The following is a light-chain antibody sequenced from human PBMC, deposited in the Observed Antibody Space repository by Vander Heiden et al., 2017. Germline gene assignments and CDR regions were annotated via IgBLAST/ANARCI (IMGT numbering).Light chain of an antibody. J-gene: IGKJ4*01. CDR3: QQRSNWPPLT. CDR2: DAS. Sequence: IVLTQSPATLPLSPGERGTPSGRASQNVSSYLAWYQQKPGQAPRLLIYDASNRATGIPARFSGSGSGTDFTLTISSLEPEDFAVYYCQQRSNWPPLTFGGGTKVEIK. CDR1: QNVSSY. V-gene: IGKV3-11*01.